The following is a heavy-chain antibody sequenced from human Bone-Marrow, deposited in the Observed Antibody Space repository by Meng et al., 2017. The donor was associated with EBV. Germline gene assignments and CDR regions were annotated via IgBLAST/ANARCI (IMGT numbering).Heavy chain of an antibody. J-gene: IGHJ4*02. CDR2: INPNSGDT. D-gene: IGHD6-13*01. CDR3: ARAKAAAAGTLIDY. CDR1: GYTFTGYY. Sequence: QVQRVQSGAEVKKPGASVKVSCKASGYTFTGYYMHWVRQAPGQGLEWMGRINPNSGDTNYAQKFQGRVTMTRDTSISTAYMELSRLRSDDTAVYYCARAKAAAAGTLIDYWGQGTLVTASS. V-gene: IGHV1-2*06.